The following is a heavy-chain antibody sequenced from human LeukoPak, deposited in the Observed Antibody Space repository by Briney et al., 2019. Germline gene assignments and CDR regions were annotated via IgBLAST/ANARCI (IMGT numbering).Heavy chain of an antibody. D-gene: IGHD6-19*01. CDR3: ARETEPVAGRSYYYYGMDV. J-gene: IGHJ6*02. Sequence: GGSLRLSCAASGFTFSSNYMSWVRQAPGKGLEWVSVIYSGGSTYYADSVKGRFTISRDNSKNTLYLQMNSLGAEDTAVYYCARETEPVAGRSYYYYGMDVWGQGTTVTVSS. CDR1: GFTFSSNY. V-gene: IGHV3-66*01. CDR2: IYSGGST.